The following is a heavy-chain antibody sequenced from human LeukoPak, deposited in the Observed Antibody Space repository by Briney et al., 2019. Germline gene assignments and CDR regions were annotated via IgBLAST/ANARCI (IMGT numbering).Heavy chain of an antibody. D-gene: IGHD2-15*01. CDR3: ARSGRYCSGGSCYQEASLDY. CDR2: ISGGAVST. V-gene: IGHV3-23*01. J-gene: IGHJ4*02. Sequence: GGSLRLSCGASGFTFSNYGLSWVRQAPGRGLEWVSGISGGAVSTNYADSVKGRFTISRDNSKNTLYLQMNSLGAEDTAVYYCARSGRYCSGGSCYQEASLDYWGQGTLVTVSS. CDR1: GFTFSNYG.